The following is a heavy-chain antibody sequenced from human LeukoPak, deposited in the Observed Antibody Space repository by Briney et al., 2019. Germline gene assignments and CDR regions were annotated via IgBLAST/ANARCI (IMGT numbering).Heavy chain of an antibody. J-gene: IGHJ4*02. Sequence: GGSLRLSCAASGFTFSNYWIHWVRQAPGKGLVWVSRIDNAGSITTCADSVKGRFTISRDNAKNTLYLQMNSLRVEDTAVYYCVRSAFHAGSGNYYDYWGQGTLVTVSS. CDR2: IDNAGSIT. CDR1: GFTFSNYW. CDR3: VRSAFHAGSGNYYDY. V-gene: IGHV3-74*03. D-gene: IGHD3-22*01.